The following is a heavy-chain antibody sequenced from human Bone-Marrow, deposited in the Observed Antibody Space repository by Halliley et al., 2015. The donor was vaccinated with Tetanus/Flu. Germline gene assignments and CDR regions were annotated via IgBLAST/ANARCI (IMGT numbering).Heavy chain of an antibody. V-gene: IGHV4-31*01. CDR2: IFRTGST. J-gene: IGHJ6*02. CDR1: GGSISSGVYY. D-gene: IGHD2-15*01. CDR3: ARGIADGPRRFTGMDV. Sequence: TLSLTCSVSGGSISSGVYYWTWIRQRPGKGLEWIGNIFRTGSTNYNPSLKSLVTISVEIFKNQFSLKLKSATAADTAVSYCARGIADGPRRFTGMDVWGQGTTVTVAS.